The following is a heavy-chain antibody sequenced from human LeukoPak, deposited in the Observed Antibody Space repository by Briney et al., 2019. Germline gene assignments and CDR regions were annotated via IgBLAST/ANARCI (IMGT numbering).Heavy chain of an antibody. CDR2: IYYSGST. Sequence: PSETLSLTCTVSGGSISSYYWSWIRQPPGKGLEWIGYIYYSGSTNYNPSLKSRVTISVDTSKNQFSLKLSSVTAADTAVYYCAIAAAGTELDYWGQGTLVTVSS. CDR3: AIAAAGTELDY. D-gene: IGHD6-13*01. J-gene: IGHJ4*02. CDR1: GGSISSYY. V-gene: IGHV4-59*01.